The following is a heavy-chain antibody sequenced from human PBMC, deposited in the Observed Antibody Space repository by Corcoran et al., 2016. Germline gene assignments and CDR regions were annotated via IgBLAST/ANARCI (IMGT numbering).Heavy chain of an antibody. CDR3: ARAAGGIAVAGAWWFDL. D-gene: IGHD6-19*01. CDR1: GFTFSSYD. J-gene: IGHJ2*01. CDR2: IGTAGDT. V-gene: IGHV3-13*01. Sequence: EVQLVESGGGLVQPGGSLRLSCAASGFTFSSYDMHWVRQATGKGLEWVSAIGTAGDTYYPGSVKGRFTISRENAKNSLYLQMNSLRAGDTAVYYCARAAGGIAVAGAWWFDLWGRGTLVTVSS.